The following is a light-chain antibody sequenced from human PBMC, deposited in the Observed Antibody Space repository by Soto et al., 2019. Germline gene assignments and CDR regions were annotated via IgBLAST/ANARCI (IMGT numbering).Light chain of an antibody. J-gene: IGLJ3*02. CDR2: DVS. CDR3: SSHTSSGARV. V-gene: IGLV2-14*01. Sequence: QSALTQPASVSGSPGQSITISCTGASSDVGDYNYVPWYQQYPGKAPKLMIYDVSNRPSGVSNRFSGSKSGNTASLTISGLQAEDEAFYHCSSHTSSGARVFGGGTKLTVL. CDR1: SSDVGDYNY.